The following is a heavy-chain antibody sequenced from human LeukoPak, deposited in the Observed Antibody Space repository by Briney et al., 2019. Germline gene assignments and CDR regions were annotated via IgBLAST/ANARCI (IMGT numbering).Heavy chain of an antibody. D-gene: IGHD2-15*01. CDR2: IYYSGST. CDR1: GGSISSYY. Sequence: KPSETLSLTCTVSGGSISSYYWSWIRQPPGKGLEWIGYIYYSGSTNYNPSLKRRVTISVDTSKNQFSLKLSSVTAADTAVYYCASIVKDCSGGSCYGFYYFDYWGQGTLVTVSS. J-gene: IGHJ4*02. V-gene: IGHV4-59*01. CDR3: ASIVKDCSGGSCYGFYYFDY.